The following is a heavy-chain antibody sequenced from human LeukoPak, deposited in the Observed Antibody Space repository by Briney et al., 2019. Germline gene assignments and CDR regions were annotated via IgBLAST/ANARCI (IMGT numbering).Heavy chain of an antibody. V-gene: IGHV3-23*01. Sequence: GGSVRLSCGASGFAFTKCAMSWIRQAPGKGLEWVAIITATGDTAYYADSVKGRFTISRENSRNTVYMQMDSLRAEDTAIYYCAGDRNSDWYSPLDYWGQGSQVTVSP. D-gene: IGHD6-19*01. CDR1: GFAFTKCA. J-gene: IGHJ4*02. CDR3: AGDRNSDWYSPLDY. CDR2: ITATGDTA.